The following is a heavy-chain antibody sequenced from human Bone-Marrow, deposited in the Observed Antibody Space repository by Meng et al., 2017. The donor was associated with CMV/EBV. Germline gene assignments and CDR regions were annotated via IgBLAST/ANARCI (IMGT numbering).Heavy chain of an antibody. J-gene: IGHJ6*02. V-gene: IGHV3-9*01. CDR2: ISWNSGSI. CDR3: AKEFRVGATVGLDYYYGMDV. Sequence: SLKISCAASGFTFGDYAMHWVRQAPGKGLEWVSGISWNSGSIGYADSVKGRFTISRDNAKNSLYLQMNSLRAEDTALYYCAKEFRVGATVGLDYYYGMDVWGQGTTVTVSS. D-gene: IGHD1-26*01. CDR1: GFTFGDYA.